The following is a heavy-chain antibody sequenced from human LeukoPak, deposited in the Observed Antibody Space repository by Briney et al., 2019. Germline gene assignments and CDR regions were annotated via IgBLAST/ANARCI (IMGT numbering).Heavy chain of an antibody. V-gene: IGHV3-30*01. Sequence: GGSLRLSCAASAFTFSNYAMHWVRQAPGKGLECVSLISSGGTYEYYADSVKGRFTISRDNSKNTLYLQLNSLRAEDTAVYYCARDSTYYYDSGSSGPHYFDNWGQGTLVTVSS. CDR3: ARDSTYYYDSGSSGPHYFDN. CDR1: AFTFSNYA. J-gene: IGHJ4*02. D-gene: IGHD3-10*01. CDR2: ISSGGTYE.